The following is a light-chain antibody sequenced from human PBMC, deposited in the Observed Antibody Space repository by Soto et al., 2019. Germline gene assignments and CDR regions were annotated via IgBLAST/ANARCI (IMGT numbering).Light chain of an antibody. CDR1: QSLVDNDGYSY. CDR3: MQGTHWPYT. V-gene: IGKV2-30*01. Sequence: VVMTQSPLSLPVTLGEPASVSCRSSQSLVDNDGYSYLSWFQQRPGQSPRRLIYKISNRDSGVPDRLSRNGSETDFTLKISRVEPHDVAVYYCMQGTHWPYTFGQGTQLEIK. J-gene: IGKJ2*01. CDR2: KIS.